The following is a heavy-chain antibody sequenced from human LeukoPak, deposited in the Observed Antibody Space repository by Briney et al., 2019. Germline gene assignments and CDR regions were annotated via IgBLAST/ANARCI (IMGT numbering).Heavy chain of an antibody. CDR1: GFTFSSYA. CDR2: ISYDGSNK. Sequence: GGSLRLSCAASGFTFSSYAMHWVRQAPGKGLEWVAVISYDGSNKYYADSVKGRFTISRDNSKNTLYLQMNSLRAEDTAVYYCSRDGAARLHAFDIWGQGTMVTVSS. D-gene: IGHD6-6*01. J-gene: IGHJ3*02. CDR3: SRDGAARLHAFDI. V-gene: IGHV3-30-3*01.